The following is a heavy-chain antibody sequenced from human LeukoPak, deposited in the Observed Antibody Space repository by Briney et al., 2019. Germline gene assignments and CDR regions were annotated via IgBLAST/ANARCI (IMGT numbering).Heavy chain of an antibody. CDR3: AREGHRDGYNGVVIWTGFDY. J-gene: IGHJ4*02. CDR2: IWYDGSNK. V-gene: IGHV3-33*01. D-gene: IGHD5-24*01. CDR1: GFTFSSYG. Sequence: GRSLRLSCAASGFTFSSYGMHWVRQAPGKGLEWVAVIWYDGSNKYYADSVKGRFTISRDNSKNTLYLQMNSLRAEDTAVYYCAREGHRDGYNGVVIWTGFDYWGQGTLVTVSS.